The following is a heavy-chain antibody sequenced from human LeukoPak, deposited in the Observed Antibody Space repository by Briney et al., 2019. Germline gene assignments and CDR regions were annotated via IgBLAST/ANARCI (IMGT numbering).Heavy chain of an antibody. CDR3: ARNGRVRRVVKDLFEY. V-gene: IGHV1-3*02. CDR2: SNAGNGNT. CDR1: GYTFTSYA. D-gene: IGHD3-10*01. Sequence: ASVKVSCKASGYTFTSYAMHWVRQAPGQRLEWMGWSNAGNGNTKYSQEFQDRVTITKDTSTGTAYMDLRNLRTDDTAMYYCARNGRVRRVVKDLFEYWGQGTLVAVSS. J-gene: IGHJ4*02.